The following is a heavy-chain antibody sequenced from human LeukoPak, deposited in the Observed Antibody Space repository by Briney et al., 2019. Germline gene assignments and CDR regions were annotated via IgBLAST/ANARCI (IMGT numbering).Heavy chain of an antibody. Sequence: ASVKVSCKASGYTFTSYDINWVRQATGQGLEWMGWMNPNSGNTGYAQKFQGRVTMTRNTSISTAYVELSSLRSEDTAVYYCARGGEYSSSWYTIYYYYGMDVWGQGTTVTVSS. J-gene: IGHJ6*02. V-gene: IGHV1-8*01. CDR3: ARGGEYSSSWYTIYYYYGMDV. CDR2: MNPNSGNT. CDR1: GYTFTSYD. D-gene: IGHD6-13*01.